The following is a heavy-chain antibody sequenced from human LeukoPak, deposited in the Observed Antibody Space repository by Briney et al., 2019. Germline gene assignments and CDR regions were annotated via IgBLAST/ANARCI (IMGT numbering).Heavy chain of an antibody. V-gene: IGHV3-74*01. CDR1: GFTFSNYW. Sequence: GGSLRLSCAASGFTFSNYWMHWVRQAPGKGLVWVSRINSDGINTSYADSVKGRFTISRDNAKNSLYLQMNSLRAEDTAVYYCARGFRGWYAEGFDYWGQGTLVTVSS. CDR3: ARGFRGWYAEGFDY. CDR2: INSDGINT. D-gene: IGHD6-19*01. J-gene: IGHJ4*02.